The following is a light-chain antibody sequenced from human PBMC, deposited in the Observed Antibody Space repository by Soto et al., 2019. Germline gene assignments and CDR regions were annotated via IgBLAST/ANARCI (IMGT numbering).Light chain of an antibody. Sequence: QSVLTQPASVSGSAGQSITISCSGTMRDVGAYNLVSWYQQHPGTAPKLIIYEVRNRPSGISSRFSGSRSGNTASLTISGLQAEDEADYYCSSYTGSSTLEVFGSGTKVTVL. CDR2: EVR. CDR1: MRDVGAYNL. V-gene: IGLV2-14*01. J-gene: IGLJ1*01. CDR3: SSYTGSSTLEV.